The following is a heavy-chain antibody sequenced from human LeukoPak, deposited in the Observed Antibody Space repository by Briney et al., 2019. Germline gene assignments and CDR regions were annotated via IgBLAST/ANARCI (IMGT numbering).Heavy chain of an antibody. J-gene: IGHJ6*04. CDR3: AELGITMIGGV. V-gene: IGHV3-48*03. Sequence: WGSLRLSCSASGFTFSSYEMNWVRQAPGKGLEWVSYISSSGSTIYYADSVKGRFTISRDNAKNSLYLQMNSLMAEDTAVYACAELGITMIGGVWGKGTTVTISS. D-gene: IGHD3-10*02. CDR2: ISSSGSTI. CDR1: GFTFSSYE.